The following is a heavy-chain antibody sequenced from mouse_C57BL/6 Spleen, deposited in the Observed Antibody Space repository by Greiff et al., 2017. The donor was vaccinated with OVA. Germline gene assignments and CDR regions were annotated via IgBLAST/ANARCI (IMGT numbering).Heavy chain of an antibody. D-gene: IGHD1-1*01. J-gene: IGHJ2*01. CDR2: IYPGDGDT. CDR3: ARQYYGSSYSFDY. V-gene: IGHV1-80*01. Sequence: VKLQESGAELVKPGASVKISCKASGYAFSSYWMNWVKQRPGKGLEWIGQIYPGDGDTNYNGKFKGKATLTADKSSSTAYMQLSSLTSEDSAVYFCARQYYGSSYSFDYWGQGTTLTVSS. CDR1: GYAFSSYW.